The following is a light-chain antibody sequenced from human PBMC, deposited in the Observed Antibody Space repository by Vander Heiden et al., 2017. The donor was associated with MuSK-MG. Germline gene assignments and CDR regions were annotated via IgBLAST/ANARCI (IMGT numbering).Light chain of an antibody. CDR3: QQDDKWPHT. CDR2: GAS. V-gene: IGKV3D-15*01. CDR1: QSVSSA. Sequence: IVMTQSPATLSVSPGERATLSCRASQSVSSALAWYQQKPGQAPRLLISGASSRATGIPARFSGSVSGTEFTLTISSLQSEDFAFYYCQQDDKWPHTFGQGTRLEIK. J-gene: IGKJ5*01.